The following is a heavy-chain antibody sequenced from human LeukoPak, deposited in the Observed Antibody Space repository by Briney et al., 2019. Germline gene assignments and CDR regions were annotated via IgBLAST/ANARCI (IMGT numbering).Heavy chain of an antibody. J-gene: IGHJ6*02. CDR3: ARDLGGNHGMDV. CDR1: GGSISSYY. CDR2: IYYSGST. Sequence: SETLSLTCTVSGGSISSYYWSWIRQPPGKGLEWIGYIYYSGSTNYNPSLKSRVTISVDTSKNQFSLRLSSVTAADTAVYYCARDLGGNHGMDVWGQGTTVTVSS. D-gene: IGHD3-10*01. V-gene: IGHV4-59*01.